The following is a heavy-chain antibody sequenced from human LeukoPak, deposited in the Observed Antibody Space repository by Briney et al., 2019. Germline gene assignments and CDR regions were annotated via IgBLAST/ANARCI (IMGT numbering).Heavy chain of an antibody. CDR2: INPNSGVT. V-gene: IGHV1-2*02. J-gene: IGHJ5*02. CDR1: GYTFTDYY. D-gene: IGHD2-2*01. CDR3: ARDPPNIVVVPAAPSGWFDP. Sequence: ASVKVSCKGSGYTFTDYYIHWVRQAPGQGLEWMGWINPNSGVTNYAQRFQGRVTMTRDTSISTVYMELSRLRSDDTAVYYCARDPPNIVVVPAAPSGWFDPWGQGTLVTVSS.